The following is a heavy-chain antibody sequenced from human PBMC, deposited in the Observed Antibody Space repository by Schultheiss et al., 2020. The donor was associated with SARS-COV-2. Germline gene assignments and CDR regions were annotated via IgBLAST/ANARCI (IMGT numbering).Heavy chain of an antibody. D-gene: IGHD2-2*02. V-gene: IGHV4-59*12. J-gene: IGHJ5*02. CDR2: IYYSGST. Sequence: SETLSLTCTVSGGSISSYYWSWIRQPAGKGLEWIGYIYYSGSTNYNPSLKSRVTISVDTSKNQFSLKLSSVTAADTAVYYCARRYQLLYGGLNWFDPWGQGTLVTVSS. CDR1: GGSISSYY. CDR3: ARRYQLLYGGLNWFDP.